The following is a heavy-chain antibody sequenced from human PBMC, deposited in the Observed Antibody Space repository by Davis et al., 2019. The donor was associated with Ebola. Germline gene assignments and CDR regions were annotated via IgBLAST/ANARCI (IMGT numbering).Heavy chain of an antibody. CDR3: ARDFPSGSGSYGMDV. CDR2: ISSSSSTI. Sequence: GESLKISCAASGFTFSSYSMNWVRQAPGKGLEWVSYISSSSSTIYYADSVKGRFTISRDNAKNSLYLQMNSLRDEDTAVYYCARDFPSGSGSYGMDVWGQGTTVTVSS. V-gene: IGHV3-48*02. D-gene: IGHD3-10*01. J-gene: IGHJ6*02. CDR1: GFTFSSYS.